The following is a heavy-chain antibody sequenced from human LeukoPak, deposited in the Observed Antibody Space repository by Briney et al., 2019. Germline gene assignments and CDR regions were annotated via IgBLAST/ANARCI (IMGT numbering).Heavy chain of an antibody. V-gene: IGHV3-48*02. D-gene: IGHD6-13*01. Sequence: GGSLRLSCAASGFTFSNYRMNWVRQAPGEGLEWVSYISSSSTIYYADSVKGRFTISRDNAKNSLYLQMNSLRDEDTAVYYCGREGIGYGMDVWGQGATVTVSS. CDR3: GREGIGYGMDV. CDR2: ISSSSTI. CDR1: GFTFSNYR. J-gene: IGHJ6*02.